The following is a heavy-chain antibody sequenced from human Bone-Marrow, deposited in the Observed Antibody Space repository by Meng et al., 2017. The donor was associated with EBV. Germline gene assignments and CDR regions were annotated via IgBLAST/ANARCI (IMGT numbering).Heavy chain of an antibody. CDR2: IYWDDDK. V-gene: IGHV2-5*02. D-gene: IGHD6-19*01. J-gene: IGHJ4*02. CDR3: AHRRWDSSGWSGGHFEY. Sequence: QITLKDPGPTLVKPPQTLTLTCTLSGFSVSTSGEGVGWIRQPPGQALEWLALIYWDDDKRYSPSLKSRLTVTRDTSKNQVLLTMTNMDPVDTATYFCAHRRWDSSGWSGGHFEYWGQGTLVTVSS. CDR1: GFSVSTSGEG.